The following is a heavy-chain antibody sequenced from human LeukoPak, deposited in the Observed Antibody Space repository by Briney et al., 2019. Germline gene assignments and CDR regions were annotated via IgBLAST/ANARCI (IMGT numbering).Heavy chain of an antibody. CDR1: GFTVSSNY. CDR3: AKSRGRFSSSWTAFDS. CDR2: IYSGGST. V-gene: IGHV3-53*01. D-gene: IGHD6-6*01. Sequence: GGSLRLSCAASGFTVSSNYMSWVRQAPGKGLEWVSVIYSGGSTYYADSVKGRFTISRDNSKNTLYLQMNSLRAEDTAVYYCAKSRGRFSSSWTAFDSWGQGTLVTVSS. J-gene: IGHJ4*02.